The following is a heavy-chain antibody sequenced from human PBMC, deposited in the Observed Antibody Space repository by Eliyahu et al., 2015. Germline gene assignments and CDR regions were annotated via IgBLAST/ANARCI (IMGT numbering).Heavy chain of an antibody. CDR1: GGTFSSYA. D-gene: IGHD2-2*02. V-gene: IGHV1-69*01. Sequence: QVQLVQSGAEVKKPGSSVTVSCKASGGTFSSYAISWVRQAPGQGLEWMGGIIPIFGTANYAQKFQGRVTITADESTSTAYMELSSLRSEDTAVYYCARDREEKYCSSTSCYTKSYYYYGMDVWGQGTTVTVSS. CDR2: IIPIFGTA. J-gene: IGHJ6*02. CDR3: ARDREEKYCSSTSCYTKSYYYYGMDV.